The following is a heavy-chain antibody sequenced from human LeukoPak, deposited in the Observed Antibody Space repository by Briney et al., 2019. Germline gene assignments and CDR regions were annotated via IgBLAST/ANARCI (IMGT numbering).Heavy chain of an antibody. J-gene: IGHJ3*02. V-gene: IGHV4-59*01. CDR3: AGGGFHYDILTGYPHGSAFDI. D-gene: IGHD3-9*01. CDR1: GGSISSYY. Sequence: SETLSLTCTVSGGSISSYYWSWIRQPPGKGLEWIGYIYYSGSTNYNPSLKSRVTISVDTSKNQFSLKLSSVTAADTAVYYCAGGGFHYDILTGYPHGSAFDIWGQGTMVTVSS. CDR2: IYYSGST.